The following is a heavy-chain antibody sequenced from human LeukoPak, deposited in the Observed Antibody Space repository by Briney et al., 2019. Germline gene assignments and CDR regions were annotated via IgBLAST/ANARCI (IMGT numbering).Heavy chain of an antibody. Sequence: ASVKVSCKASGYTFTSYDFNWVRQAPGQGLEWMGWISAYNGNTNYAQKLQGRVTMTTDTFTSTAYMELRSLRSDDTAVYYCARVRGDGYNPQGYYYYYMDVWGKGTTVTVSS. V-gene: IGHV1-18*01. J-gene: IGHJ6*03. CDR3: ARVRGDGYNPQGYYYYYMDV. D-gene: IGHD5-24*01. CDR1: GYTFTSYD. CDR2: ISAYNGNT.